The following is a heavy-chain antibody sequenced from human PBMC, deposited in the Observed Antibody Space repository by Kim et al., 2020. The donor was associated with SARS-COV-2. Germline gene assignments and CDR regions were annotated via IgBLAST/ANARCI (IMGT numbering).Heavy chain of an antibody. J-gene: IGHJ3*02. CDR3: AKASRVGYYDILTGHTNDAFDI. CDR1: GFTFIIYG. Sequence: GGSLRLSCAASGFTFIIYGMHWVRQAPGKGLEWVAVISYDGSNKYYADSVRGRFTIFRDNSKNTLFLQMNSLRAEDTAVYYCAKASRVGYYDILTGHTNDAFDIWGQGTMVTVSS. V-gene: IGHV3-30*18. D-gene: IGHD3-9*01. CDR2: ISYDGSNK.